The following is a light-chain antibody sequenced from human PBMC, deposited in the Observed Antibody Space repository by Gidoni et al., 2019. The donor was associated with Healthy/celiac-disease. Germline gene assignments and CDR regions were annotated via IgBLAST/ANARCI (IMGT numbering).Light chain of an antibody. CDR2: AAS. CDR3: QQLNSYLYT. V-gene: IGKV1-9*01. Sequence: DIQLTQSPSFLSASVGDRVTITCRASQGISSYLAWYQQKPGKAPKLLIYAASTLQSGVPSRFSGSGSGTEFTLTISILQPEDFATYYCQQLNSYLYTFXHXTKLEI. J-gene: IGKJ2*01. CDR1: QGISSY.